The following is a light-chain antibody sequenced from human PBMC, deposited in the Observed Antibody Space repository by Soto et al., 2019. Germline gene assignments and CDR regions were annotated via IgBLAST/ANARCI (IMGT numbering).Light chain of an antibody. Sequence: EIGLSQSPATLSLSTGERATLSCRASPSVTNFLAWYQQKPGQAPRLLIYGAFNRATGIPARFSGSGSGTDFTLTISSLEPEDSAIYYCQQRNIWPPVTFAQGTRLAIK. CDR3: QQRNIWPPVT. V-gene: IGKV3-11*01. CDR1: PSVTNF. J-gene: IGKJ5*01. CDR2: GAF.